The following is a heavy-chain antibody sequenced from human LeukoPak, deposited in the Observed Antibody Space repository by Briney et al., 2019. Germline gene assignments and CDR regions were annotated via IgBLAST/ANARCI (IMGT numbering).Heavy chain of an antibody. J-gene: IGHJ4*02. Sequence: PGGSLRLSCTASGFTFGDYAMSWVRQAPGKGLEWVGFIRGKTYGGTTQYAASVKGRFTISRDASKSIAYLQMNSLKSEDTAVYYCTRGGGAAAYYFDYWGQGTLVTVSS. D-gene: IGHD2-2*01. CDR3: TRGGGAAAYYFDY. V-gene: IGHV3-49*04. CDR1: GFTFGDYA. CDR2: IRGKTYGGTT.